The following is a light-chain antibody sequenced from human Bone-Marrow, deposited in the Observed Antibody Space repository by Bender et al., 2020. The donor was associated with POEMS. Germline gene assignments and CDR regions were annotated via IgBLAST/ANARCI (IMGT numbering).Light chain of an antibody. CDR2: INN. CDR1: SSNIGTNP. J-gene: IGLJ3*02. CDR3: QSYDRNWSPSRV. V-gene: IGLV1-44*01. Sequence: QSVLTQPPSASGTPGQRVTISCSGSSSNIGTNPVNWYQQLPGTAPKLLIYINNQRPSGVPDRFSGSKSGTSASLAISGLQSEDEADYYCQSYDRNWSPSRVFGGGTKLTVL.